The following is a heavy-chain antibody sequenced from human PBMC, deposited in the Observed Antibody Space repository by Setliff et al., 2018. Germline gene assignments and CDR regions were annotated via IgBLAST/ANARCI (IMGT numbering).Heavy chain of an antibody. J-gene: IGHJ4*02. CDR3: ARVVGADGIGIDY. D-gene: IGHD2-15*01. CDR2: IYPGGSDT. V-gene: IGHV5-51*01. Sequence: PGESLKISCRGSGYTFSDYWIGWVRQMPGKGLEWMGIIYPGGSDTRYSPSFQGQVTFSANKSISTAYLQWSSLKASGTATYYCARVVGADGIGIDYWGQGTVVTSPQ. CDR1: GYTFSDYW.